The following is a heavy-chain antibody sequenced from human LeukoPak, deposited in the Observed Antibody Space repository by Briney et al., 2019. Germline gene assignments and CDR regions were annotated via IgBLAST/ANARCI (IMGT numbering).Heavy chain of an antibody. CDR3: ARQPSSQNFDY. J-gene: IGHJ4*02. D-gene: IGHD6-13*01. CDR1: GFTFSSYS. CDR2: ISPSGRHT. Sequence: GGSLRLSCAASGFTFSSYSMNWVRQAPGKGLEWVSYISPSGRHTNYADSVKGRFTISRDNAKNSLYLQMNSLRAEDTAVYYCARQPSSQNFDYWGQGALVTVSS. V-gene: IGHV3-21*05.